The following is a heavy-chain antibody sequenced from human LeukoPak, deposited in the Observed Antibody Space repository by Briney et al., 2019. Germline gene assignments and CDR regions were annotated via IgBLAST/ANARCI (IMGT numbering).Heavy chain of an antibody. J-gene: IGHJ4*02. CDR2: IRYDGSNK. Sequence: PGGSLRLSCAASGFTFSSYGMHWVRQAPGKGLEWVAFIRYDGSNKYYADSVKGRFTISRDNSKNTLYLRMNSLRAEDTAVYYCAKDRVSGDSSGYYPDYWGQGTLVTVSS. V-gene: IGHV3-30*02. CDR3: AKDRVSGDSSGYYPDY. CDR1: GFTFSSYG. D-gene: IGHD3-22*01.